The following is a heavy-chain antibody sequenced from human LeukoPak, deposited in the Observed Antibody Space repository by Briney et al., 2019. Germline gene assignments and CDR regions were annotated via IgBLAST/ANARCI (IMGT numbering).Heavy chain of an antibody. CDR2: ISASGAST. D-gene: IGHD2-2*01. V-gene: IGHV3-23*01. J-gene: IGHJ4*02. Sequence: GGSLRLSCAASGFIFSDYGMSWVRQAPGKGLEWVSGISASGASTYYADSVKGRFTISRDKSKKKLYLQMDSLRADDTAVYYCAKGDCSSTNCYPDYWGQGILVTVSS. CDR3: AKGDCSSTNCYPDY. CDR1: GFIFSDYG.